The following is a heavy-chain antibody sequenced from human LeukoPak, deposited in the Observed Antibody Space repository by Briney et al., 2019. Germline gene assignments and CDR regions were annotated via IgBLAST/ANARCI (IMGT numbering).Heavy chain of an antibody. CDR1: GGTFSSYT. J-gene: IGHJ4*02. CDR3: ARGPPYSGSSHFDY. Sequence: SVKISCKASGGTFSSYTISWVRQAPGQGLEWMGRIIPILGIANYAQKFQGRVTITADKSTSTAYMELSSLRSEDTAVYYCARGPPYSGSSHFDYWGQGTLVTVSS. D-gene: IGHD1-26*01. CDR2: IIPILGIA. V-gene: IGHV1-69*02.